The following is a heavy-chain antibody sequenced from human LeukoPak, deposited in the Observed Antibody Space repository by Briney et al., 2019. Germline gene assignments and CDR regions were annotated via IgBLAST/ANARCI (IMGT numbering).Heavy chain of an antibody. Sequence: TSETLSLTCAVSGGSISLYYWSWIRQPPGKGLEWIGYFYDSGSSSDNPSLKSRLTISMDTSKKQLSLKLSSVTAADTAVYYCATGQVYYGTEFWGQGILVTVSS. V-gene: IGHV4-59*08. CDR3: ATGQVYYGTEF. CDR1: GGSISLYY. J-gene: IGHJ4*02. CDR2: FYDSGSS. D-gene: IGHD2-8*02.